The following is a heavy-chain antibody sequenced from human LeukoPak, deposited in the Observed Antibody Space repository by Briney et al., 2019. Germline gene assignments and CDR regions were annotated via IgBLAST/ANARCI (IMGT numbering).Heavy chain of an antibody. CDR1: GFTFSSCR. V-gene: IGHV3-7*01. CDR3: ARDRDSSSWYSSYFDY. J-gene: IGHJ4*02. D-gene: IGHD6-13*01. Sequence: PGGSLRLSCAASGFTFSSCRMSWVCLAQPQGLGLVSNKKQDGSENIYLGSVKGRFTISRDNAKNSLYLQMNSLRAEDTAVYYCARDRDSSSWYSSYFDYWGQGTLVTVSS. CDR2: KKQDGSEN.